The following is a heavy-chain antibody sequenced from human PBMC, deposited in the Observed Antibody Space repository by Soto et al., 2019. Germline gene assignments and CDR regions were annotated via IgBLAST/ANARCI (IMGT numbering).Heavy chain of an antibody. CDR1: GFTFSDYY. CDR3: ARVIMATKHFDY. J-gene: IGHJ4*02. V-gene: IGHV3-11*01. Sequence: QVQLVESGGGLVKPGWSLRLSCAASGFTFSDYYMSWIRQAPGKGLEWISYISFTGSIIYYADSLKGRFTVSRDNAKNSLYLQMNSLRAEDTAVYYCARVIMATKHFDYWGQGTLVTVSS. CDR2: ISFTGSII. D-gene: IGHD5-12*01.